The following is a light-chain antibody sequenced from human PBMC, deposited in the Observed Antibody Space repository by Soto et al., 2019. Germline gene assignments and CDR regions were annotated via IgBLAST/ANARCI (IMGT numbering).Light chain of an antibody. J-gene: IGKJ1*01. CDR2: KAS. Sequence: DIQMTQSPSTLSASVGDRVTITCRASQSISSWLAWYQQKPGKAPKLLIYKASSLESGVPSRFSGSGSGTEFTLTISSLQPDDFATYYCQQYNITWTFGQGTKVDIK. V-gene: IGKV1-5*03. CDR3: QQYNITWT. CDR1: QSISSW.